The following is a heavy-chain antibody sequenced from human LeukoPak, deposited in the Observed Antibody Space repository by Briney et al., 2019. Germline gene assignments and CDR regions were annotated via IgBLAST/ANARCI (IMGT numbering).Heavy chain of an antibody. D-gene: IGHD3-10*01. CDR1: GFTFSSYG. Sequence: GGSLRLSCAASGFTFSSYGMHWVRQAPGKGLEWVAVISHDGSDSHYADSVKGRFTISRDNSKYTVYLQMSSLRPEDTAVYFCAKELYFGSGSYPDYWGQGTLVRVSS. CDR3: AKELYFGSGSYPDY. V-gene: IGHV3-30*18. J-gene: IGHJ4*02. CDR2: ISHDGSDS.